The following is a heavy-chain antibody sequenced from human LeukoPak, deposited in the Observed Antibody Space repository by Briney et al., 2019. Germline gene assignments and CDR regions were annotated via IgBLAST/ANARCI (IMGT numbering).Heavy chain of an antibody. V-gene: IGHV3-23*01. CDR1: GLTFSSYA. D-gene: IGHD3-9*01. Sequence: GGSLRLSCAASGLTFSSYAMNWVRQAPGKGLEWVSAINGSGGNTYYADSVKGRFTISRDNSKNTLYLQMNSLRAEDTAVYYCAKVSESNYDILTGYYTPYYFDYWGQGTLVTVSS. CDR3: AKVSESNYDILTGYYTPYYFDY. J-gene: IGHJ4*02. CDR2: INGSGGNT.